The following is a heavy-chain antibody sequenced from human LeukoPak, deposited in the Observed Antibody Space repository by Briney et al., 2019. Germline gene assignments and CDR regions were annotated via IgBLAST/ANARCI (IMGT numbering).Heavy chain of an antibody. CDR1: GGSISSDTYF. D-gene: IGHD3-16*01. J-gene: IGHJ4*02. Sequence: SETLSLTCTVSGGSISSDTYFWGWIRQPPGKGLEWIANIYFTGNTYHNPSLKSRATISVDTSKNQFSLTLSSVTAADTAVYYCASEAHRGGGFDSWGQGTLVTVSS. CDR3: ASEAHRGGGFDS. V-gene: IGHV4-39*01. CDR2: IYFTGNT.